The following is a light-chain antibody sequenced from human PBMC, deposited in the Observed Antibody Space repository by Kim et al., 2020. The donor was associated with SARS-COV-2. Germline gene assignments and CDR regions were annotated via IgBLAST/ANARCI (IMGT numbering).Light chain of an antibody. J-gene: IGLJ1*01. CDR1: KLGDKY. CDR2: QNT. CDR3: QTWDSSTAV. Sequence: SYELTQPPSVSVSPGQTASIPCSGDKLGDKYACWYQQKPGQSPVLVIYQNTKRPSGIPERFSGSNSGNTATLTISGTQAMDEADYYCQTWDSSTAVFGTGTKVTV. V-gene: IGLV3-1*01.